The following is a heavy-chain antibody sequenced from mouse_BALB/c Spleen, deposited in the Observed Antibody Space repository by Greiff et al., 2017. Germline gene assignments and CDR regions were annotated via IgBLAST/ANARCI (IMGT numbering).Heavy chain of an antibody. CDR3: ARHGNYLAWFAY. D-gene: IGHD2-1*01. CDR2: INPYNGAT. CDR1: GYSFTGYY. Sequence: VQLQQSGPELVKPGASVKISCKASGYSFTGYYMHWVKQSHVKSLEWIGRINPYNGATSYNQNFKDKASLTVDKSSSTAYMELHSLTSEDSAVYYCARHGNYLAWFAYWGQGTLVTVSA. V-gene: IGHV1-26*01. J-gene: IGHJ3*01.